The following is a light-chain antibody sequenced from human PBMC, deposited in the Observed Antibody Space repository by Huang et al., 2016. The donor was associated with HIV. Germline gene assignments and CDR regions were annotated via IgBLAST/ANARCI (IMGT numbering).Light chain of an antibody. CDR1: QSISSY. CDR2: SAS. J-gene: IGKJ1*01. V-gene: IGKV1-39*01. Sequence: DIQMTQSPSSLSASVGDRVTITCRASQSISSYLIWCQQKPGKAPKLLIYSASTLQSGVPSRFSGSGSGTDFTLTISSLQPEDFATYYCQQSYDTPTFGQGTKVEIK. CDR3: QQSYDTPT.